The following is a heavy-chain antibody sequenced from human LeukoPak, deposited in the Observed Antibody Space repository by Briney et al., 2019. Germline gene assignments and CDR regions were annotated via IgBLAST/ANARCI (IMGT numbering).Heavy chain of an antibody. J-gene: IGHJ4*02. CDR1: GFTLTALA. Sequence: GGSLRLSCVASGFTLTALAMSSGRQAPGKGLEWVSTISGRGSTNYADSVKGRFTISRDNSKITLYVQMTSLRAEDTAIYYCAIVGGSTDYCFDYWGQGTLVTVSS. CDR3: AIVGGSTDYCFDY. V-gene: IGHV3-23*01. D-gene: IGHD3-22*01. CDR2: ISGRGST.